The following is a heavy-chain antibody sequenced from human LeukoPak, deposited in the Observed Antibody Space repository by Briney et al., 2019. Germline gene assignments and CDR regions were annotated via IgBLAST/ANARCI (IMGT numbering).Heavy chain of an antibody. J-gene: IGHJ3*02. V-gene: IGHV3-30-3*01. CDR2: ISYDGSNK. D-gene: IGHD3-10*01. CDR3: ARDVGFGELGAFDI. Sequence: GGSLRLSCAASGFTFSSYAMHWVRQAPGKGLEWVAVISYDGSNKYYADSVKGRFTISRDNSKNTLYLQMNSLRAEDTAVYYCARDVGFGELGAFDIWGQGTMVTVSS. CDR1: GFTFSSYA.